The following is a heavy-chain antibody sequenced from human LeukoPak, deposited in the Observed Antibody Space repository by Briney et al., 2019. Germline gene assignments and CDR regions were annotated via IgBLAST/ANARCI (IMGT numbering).Heavy chain of an antibody. CDR3: VRDKKERLGATTEYYYYGMDV. J-gene: IGHJ6*02. Sequence: PGGSLRLSCAASGFTFSSYAMHWVRQAPGKGLEWVAVISYDGSNKYYADSVKGRFTISRDNSKNSLYLQMTGLRAEETAIYYCVRDKKERLGATTEYYYYGMDVWGQGTPVTVSS. CDR1: GFTFSSYA. D-gene: IGHD1-26*01. CDR2: ISYDGSNK. V-gene: IGHV3-30-3*01.